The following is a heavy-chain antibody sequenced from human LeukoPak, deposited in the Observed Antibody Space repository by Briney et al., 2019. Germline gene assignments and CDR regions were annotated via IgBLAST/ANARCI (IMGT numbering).Heavy chain of an antibody. D-gene: IGHD3-22*01. J-gene: IGHJ4*02. CDR1: GYSFTSHW. Sequence: GESLKISCKGSGYSFTSHWIAWVRQMPGKGLEYMGIIYPRDSDTTDSPSFQGQVTISADKSISTAYLQWSSMKATDTAMYYCARHNYDSSGADYWGQGTLVTVSS. CDR3: ARHNYDSSGADY. CDR2: IYPRDSDT. V-gene: IGHV5-51*01.